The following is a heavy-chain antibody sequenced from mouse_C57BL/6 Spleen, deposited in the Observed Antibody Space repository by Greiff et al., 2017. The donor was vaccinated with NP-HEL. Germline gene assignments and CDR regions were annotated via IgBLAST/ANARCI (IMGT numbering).Heavy chain of an antibody. J-gene: IGHJ1*03. CDR2: IRNKANGYTT. Sequence: EVMLVESGGGLVQPGGSLSLSCAASGFTFTDYYMSWVRQPPGQALEWLGFIRNKANGYTTEYSASVKGRFTISRDNSQSILYLHMNALRADDSATYYCARYTRPWYFDVWGTGTTVTVSS. CDR3: ARYTRPWYFDV. V-gene: IGHV7-3*01. CDR1: GFTFTDYY.